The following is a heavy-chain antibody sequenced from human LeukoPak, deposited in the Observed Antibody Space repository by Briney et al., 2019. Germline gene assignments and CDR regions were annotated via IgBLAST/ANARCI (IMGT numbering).Heavy chain of an antibody. CDR2: ISYDGSNK. J-gene: IGHJ4*02. V-gene: IGHV3-30*04. CDR3: AKRWRYYDSSGYYFDY. D-gene: IGHD3-22*01. CDR1: GFTFSSYA. Sequence: GRSLRLSCAASGFTFSSYAMHWVRQAPGKGLEWVAVISYDGSNKYYADSVKGRFTISRDNSKNTLYLQMNSLRAEDTAVYYCAKRWRYYDSSGYYFDYWGQGTLVTVSS.